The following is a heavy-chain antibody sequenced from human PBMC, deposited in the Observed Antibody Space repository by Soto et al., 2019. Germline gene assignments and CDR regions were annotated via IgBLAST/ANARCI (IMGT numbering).Heavy chain of an antibody. V-gene: IGHV4-59*01. CDR3: ARDRGGIQTNYYYMDV. CDR2: IYYSGST. D-gene: IGHD5-18*01. CDR1: GGSISSYY. Sequence: SETLSLTCTVSGGSISSYYWSWIRQPPGKGLEWIGYIYYSGSTNYNPSLKSRVTISVDTSKNQFSLKLSSVTAADTAVYYCARDRGGIQTNYYYMDVWGKGTTVTVSS. J-gene: IGHJ6*03.